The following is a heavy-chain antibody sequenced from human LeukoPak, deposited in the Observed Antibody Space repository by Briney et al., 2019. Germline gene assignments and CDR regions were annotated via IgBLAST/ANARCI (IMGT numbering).Heavy chain of an antibody. J-gene: IGHJ4*02. V-gene: IGHV4-61*02. CDR3: AREERGIVVVVAATTPGSFDY. CDR1: GGSISSGSYY. Sequence: SETLSLTCTVSGGSISSGSYYWCWIRQPAGKGLEWIGRIYTSGSTNYNPSLKSRVTISVDTSKNQFSLKLSSVTAADTAVYYCAREERGIVVVVAATTPGSFDYWGQGTLVTVSS. CDR2: IYTSGST. D-gene: IGHD2-15*01.